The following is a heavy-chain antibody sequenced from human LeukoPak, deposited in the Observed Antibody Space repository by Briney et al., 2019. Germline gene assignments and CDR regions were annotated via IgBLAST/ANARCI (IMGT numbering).Heavy chain of an antibody. CDR3: ERGDGYNFFDY. Sequence: GGSLRLSCAVYGFSVTNNYMSWVRQAPGKGLEWVSVFYVGGATCYADSVKGGFTISRDNSETTLYLQMKSLRAEATAVFYCERGDGYNFFDYWGQGTLVTVSS. D-gene: IGHD5-24*01. CDR2: FYVGGAT. CDR1: GFSVTNNY. V-gene: IGHV3-53*01. J-gene: IGHJ4*02.